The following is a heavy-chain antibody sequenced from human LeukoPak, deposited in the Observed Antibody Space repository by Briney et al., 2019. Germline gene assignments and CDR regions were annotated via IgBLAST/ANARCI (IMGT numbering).Heavy chain of an antibody. J-gene: IGHJ4*02. CDR2: ISGSGGTT. Sequence: PAGSLPLSSAASGFTFSSYVMSWVRQAPGKGLEWVSGISGSGGTTNYADSVKGRFTISRDNSKNTLYLLMNSLRAEDTAVYYCAKDWVYWGQGTLVTVSS. CDR3: AKDWVY. D-gene: IGHD3-16*01. V-gene: IGHV3-23*01. CDR1: GFTFSSYV.